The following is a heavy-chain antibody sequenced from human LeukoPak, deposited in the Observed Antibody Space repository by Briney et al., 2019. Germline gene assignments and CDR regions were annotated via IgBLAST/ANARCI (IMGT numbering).Heavy chain of an antibody. Sequence: GRSLRLSCAASGFTFNNYGMHWVRQAPGKGLEWVAVILYDGSNKYYADSVKGRFTISRDNSENTLYLQMNSLRAEDTAVYYCAKVGGYSNSWFDSWGQGTLVTVSS. D-gene: IGHD6-13*01. CDR3: AKVGGYSNSWFDS. CDR2: ILYDGSNK. J-gene: IGHJ5*01. V-gene: IGHV3-30*18. CDR1: GFTFNNYG.